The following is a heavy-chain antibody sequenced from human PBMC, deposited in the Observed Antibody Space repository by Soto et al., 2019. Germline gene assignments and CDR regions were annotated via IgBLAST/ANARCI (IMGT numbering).Heavy chain of an antibody. V-gene: IGHV3-53*01. D-gene: IGHD6-19*01. CDR2: MYSGGGT. J-gene: IGHJ6*02. Sequence: EVHLVESGGGLIQPGGSLRLSCAASGFTVGNNYMNWVRQAPGKGLEWVSLMYSGGGTYYAASVKGRFTMSRDSSKNTLYLQLNRLRAEDTAMYYCPTSPSVGVWGQGPTVTVSS. CDR3: PTSPSVGV. CDR1: GFTVGNNY.